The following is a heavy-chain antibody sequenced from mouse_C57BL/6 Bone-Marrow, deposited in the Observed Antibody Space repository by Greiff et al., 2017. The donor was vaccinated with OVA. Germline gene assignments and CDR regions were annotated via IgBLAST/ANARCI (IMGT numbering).Heavy chain of an antibody. CDR1: GFTFSSYG. D-gene: IGHD2-4*01. Sequence: EVMLVESGGDLVKPGGSLKLSCAASGFTFSSYGMSWVRQTPDKRLEWVATISSGGSYTYYPDSVKGRFTISTANAKNTLYLQMSSLKSEDTAMYYCARPHDDYDDYAMDYWGQGTSVTVSS. V-gene: IGHV5-6*01. J-gene: IGHJ4*01. CDR2: ISSGGSYT. CDR3: ARPHDDYDDYAMDY.